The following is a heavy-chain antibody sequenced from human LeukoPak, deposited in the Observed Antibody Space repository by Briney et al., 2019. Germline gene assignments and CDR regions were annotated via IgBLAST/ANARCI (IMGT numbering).Heavy chain of an antibody. D-gene: IGHD1-26*01. V-gene: IGHV3-73*01. CDR2: IRSKANSYAT. J-gene: IGHJ4*02. CDR1: GFTFSGSA. Sequence: PGGSLRLSCAASGFTFSGSAMHWVRQASGKGLEWVGRIRSKANSYATAYAASVKGRFTISRDDSKNTAYLQMNSLKTEDTAVYYCAKDEWELLPFDYWGQGTLVTVSS. CDR3: AKDEWELLPFDY.